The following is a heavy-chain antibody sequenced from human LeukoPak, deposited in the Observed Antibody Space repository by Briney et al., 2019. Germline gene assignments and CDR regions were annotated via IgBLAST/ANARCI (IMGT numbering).Heavy chain of an antibody. CDR3: ARGSVTPDAGY. Sequence: SETLSLTCTVSGGSISSYYWSWIRQPPGKGLEWIGYVYDGGRSDYNPSLGSRVTISVDTSKNQVFLNLRSVTAADTAVYYCARGSVTPDAGYWGPGTLVTVSS. D-gene: IGHD4-17*01. J-gene: IGHJ4*02. CDR2: VYDGGRS. CDR1: GGSISSYY. V-gene: IGHV4-59*01.